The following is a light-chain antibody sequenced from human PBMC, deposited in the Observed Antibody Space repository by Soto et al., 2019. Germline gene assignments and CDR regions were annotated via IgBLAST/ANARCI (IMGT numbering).Light chain of an antibody. V-gene: IGLV1-44*01. Sequence: SVLTQPPSASGTPGQRVTISCSGSTSNIGSNNVNWYQQLPGTAPKLLIYNNNQRPSGVPDRFSGSKSVTSASLAISGLQSEDEADYYCAAWDDGLNGWVFGGGTKLTVL. J-gene: IGLJ3*02. CDR3: AAWDDGLNGWV. CDR1: TSNIGSNN. CDR2: NNN.